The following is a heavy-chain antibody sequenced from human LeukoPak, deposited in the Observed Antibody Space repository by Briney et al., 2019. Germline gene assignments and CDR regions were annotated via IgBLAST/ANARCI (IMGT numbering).Heavy chain of an antibody. Sequence: SETLSLTCTVSGGSINSYYWRWLRQPPGKGLEWIGYIYYSGSTKYNPSLKSRVTFSVDTSNNQFSLKLSSVTAADSAVYYCARHYPQSGYPFDYWGQGTLVTVSS. V-gene: IGHV4-59*08. CDR1: GGSINSYY. D-gene: IGHD3-3*01. CDR2: IYYSGST. CDR3: ARHYPQSGYPFDY. J-gene: IGHJ4*02.